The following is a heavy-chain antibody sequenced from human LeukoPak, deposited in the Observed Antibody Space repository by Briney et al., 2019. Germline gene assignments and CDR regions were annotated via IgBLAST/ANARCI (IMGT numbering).Heavy chain of an antibody. CDR3: AREGMVVTARYGMDV. D-gene: IGHD2-21*02. CDR1: GYTFTSYY. Sequence: ASVKVSCKASGYTFTSYYMHWVRQAPGQGLEWMGIINPSGGSTSYAQKFQGRVTMTRDTSTSTVYMELSSLRSEDTAVYYCAREGMVVTARYGMDVWGQGTTVTVSS. V-gene: IGHV1-46*01. J-gene: IGHJ6*02. CDR2: INPSGGST.